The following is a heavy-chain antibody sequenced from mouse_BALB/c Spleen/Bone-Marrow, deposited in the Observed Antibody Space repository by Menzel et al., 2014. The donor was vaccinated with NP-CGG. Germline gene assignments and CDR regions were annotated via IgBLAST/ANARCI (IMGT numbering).Heavy chain of an antibody. D-gene: IGHD2-3*01. CDR1: GYAFSSYW. CDR3: AKGKDGGSPYFDV. V-gene: IGHV1-80*01. J-gene: IGHJ1*01. Sequence: VKLMDSGAELVRPGSSVKISCKASGYAFSSYWMNWVKQRPGQGLEWIGQIYPGDDDTNFNGKFKGKATLTADKSSSTVYMQLSSLTSEDSAVYFCAKGKDGGSPYFDVWGAGTTVTVSS. CDR2: IYPGDDDT.